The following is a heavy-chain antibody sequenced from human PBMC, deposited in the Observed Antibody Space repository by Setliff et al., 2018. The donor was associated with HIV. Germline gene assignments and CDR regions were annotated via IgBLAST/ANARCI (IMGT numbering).Heavy chain of an antibody. Sequence: SVMVSCKPSGGTFSSYAISWVRQAPGQGLEWMGGIIPMFGRVNYAQKLQGRVTITADESTNTAYMELSSLRAEDTAVYFCASGVAINYFGSGSYLGHWGQGTLVTVSS. CDR3: ASGVAINYFGSGSYLGH. D-gene: IGHD3-10*01. CDR2: IIPMFGRV. J-gene: IGHJ4*02. V-gene: IGHV1-69*13. CDR1: GGTFSSYA.